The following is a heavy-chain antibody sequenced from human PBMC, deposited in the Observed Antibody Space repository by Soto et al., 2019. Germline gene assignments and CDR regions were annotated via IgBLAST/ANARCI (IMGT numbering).Heavy chain of an antibody. CDR2: INPSGGST. D-gene: IGHD3-3*01. Sequence: GASVKVSCKASGYTFTSYYMHWVRQAPGQGLEWMGIINPSGGSTSYAQKFQGRVTMTRETSTSTVYMELSSLRSEDTAVYYCASPVLRFLEWNYGMDVWGKGTTVTVSS. J-gene: IGHJ6*04. V-gene: IGHV1-46*01. CDR1: GYTFTSYY. CDR3: ASPVLRFLEWNYGMDV.